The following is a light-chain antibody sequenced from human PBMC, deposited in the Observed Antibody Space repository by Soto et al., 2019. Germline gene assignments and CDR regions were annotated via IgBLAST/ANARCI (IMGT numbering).Light chain of an antibody. CDR3: QQYESFPLT. V-gene: IGKV3-20*01. J-gene: IGKJ4*02. Sequence: EIVLTQSPGTLSLSPGERPTLSCRASRSVSSDYLAWYQQKPGQAPRLLIHGASNRATGIPDRFSGRGSGTDFTLTISRLEPEDFAVYYCQQYESFPLTFGGGTKVEIK. CDR2: GAS. CDR1: RSVSSDY.